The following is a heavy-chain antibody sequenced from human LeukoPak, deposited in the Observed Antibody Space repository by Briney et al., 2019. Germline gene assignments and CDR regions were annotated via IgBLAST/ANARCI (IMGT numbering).Heavy chain of an antibody. CDR3: ARGANFGDSGLDAFDI. D-gene: IGHD4-17*01. CDR1: GGSISNYY. V-gene: IGHV4-59*01. CDR2: IYYSGTS. J-gene: IGHJ3*02. Sequence: SETLSLTCTVSGGSISNYYWSWIRQPPGKGLEWIGYIYYSGTSNYSPSLYSRVTMSVDTSKNQFSLKLTSVTAADTAVYYCARGANFGDSGLDAFDIWSQGTMVTVSS.